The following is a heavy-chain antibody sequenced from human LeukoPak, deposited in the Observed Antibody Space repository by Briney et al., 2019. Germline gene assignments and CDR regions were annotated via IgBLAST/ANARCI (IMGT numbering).Heavy chain of an antibody. CDR1: GDSVSRSDSY. Sequence: SETLSLTCSVSGDSVSRSDSYWDWIRQPPGKGLEGIGTIYYSGRTYYSPSLKSRVTMSVDPSNNLFYLNLRSVTAADTALYYCARRRYYDGSGYLEWGQGTLLSVSS. CDR2: IYYSGRT. J-gene: IGHJ1*01. V-gene: IGHV4-39*02. CDR3: ARRRYYDGSGYLE. D-gene: IGHD3-22*01.